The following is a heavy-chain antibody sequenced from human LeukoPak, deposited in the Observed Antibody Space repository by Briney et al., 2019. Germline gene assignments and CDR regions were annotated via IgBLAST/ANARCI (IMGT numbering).Heavy chain of an antibody. D-gene: IGHD2-21*02. V-gene: IGHV3-30*18. CDR3: AKGEFGAVTANFDY. J-gene: IGHJ4*02. CDR1: GFTFSSYG. Sequence: GGSLRLSCAASGFTFSSYGMHWVRQAPGKGLEWVAVVSYDGSNKYYADSVKGRFTISRDNSKNTLYLQMNSLRAEDTAVYYCAKGEFGAVTANFDYWGQGTLVIVSS. CDR2: VSYDGSNK.